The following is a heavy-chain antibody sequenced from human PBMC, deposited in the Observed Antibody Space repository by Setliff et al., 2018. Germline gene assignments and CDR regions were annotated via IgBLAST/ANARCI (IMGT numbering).Heavy chain of an antibody. CDR1: GGSISGTSTETYL. J-gene: IGHJ4*02. Sequence: SETLSLTCTVSGGSISGTSTETYLWSWIRQPPGKGLEFLGCVFFNGAAKYDPSLKSRVAISVDTSKEQFSLKLSSVTAADTAVYFCARGGTYRYFDYWGQGAQVTVSS. CDR3: ARGGTYRYFDY. V-gene: IGHV4-61*01. D-gene: IGHD3-16*02. CDR2: VFFNGAA.